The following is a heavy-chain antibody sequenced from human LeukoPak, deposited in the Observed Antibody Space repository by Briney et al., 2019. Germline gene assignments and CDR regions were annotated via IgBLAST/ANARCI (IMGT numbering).Heavy chain of an antibody. CDR1: GFTVSSNY. V-gene: IGHV3-53*01. J-gene: IGHJ4*02. D-gene: IGHD6-19*01. CDR3: ARERESSGWYPYYFDY. CDR2: IYSGGST. Sequence: PGGSLRLSCAASGFTVSSNYMSWVRQAPGKGLEWVSVIYSGGSTYYADSVKGRFTISRDNSKNTLYLQMNSLRAEDTAVYYCARERESSGWYPYYFDYWGQGTLVTVSS.